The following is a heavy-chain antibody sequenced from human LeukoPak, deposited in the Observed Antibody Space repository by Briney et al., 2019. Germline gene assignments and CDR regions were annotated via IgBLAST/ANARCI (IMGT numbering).Heavy chain of an antibody. CDR3: ARVGGSWYHRAGRYSSSSLYYFDY. CDR1: GFTFSSYA. J-gene: IGHJ4*02. D-gene: IGHD6-6*01. Sequence: GGSLRLSCAASGFTFSSYAMSRVRQAPGKGLEWVSAISGSGGSTYYADSVKGRFTISRDNSKNTLYLQMNSLRAEDTAVYYCARVGGSWYHRAGRYSSSSLYYFDYWGQGTLVTVSS. CDR2: ISGSGGST. V-gene: IGHV3-23*01.